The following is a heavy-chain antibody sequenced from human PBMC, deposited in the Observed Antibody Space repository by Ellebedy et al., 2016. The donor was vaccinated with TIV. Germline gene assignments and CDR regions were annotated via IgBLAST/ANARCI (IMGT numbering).Heavy chain of an antibody. CDR1: GFTFSSYS. V-gene: IGHV3-48*01. Sequence: GESLKISCAASGFTFSSYSMNWVRQAPGKGLEWVSYISSSSSTIYYADSVKGRFTISRDNAKNSLYLQMNSLRAEDTAVYYCARGSSSGWYSWGQGTLVTVSS. CDR2: ISSSSSTI. D-gene: IGHD6-19*01. CDR3: ARGSSSGWYS. J-gene: IGHJ5*02.